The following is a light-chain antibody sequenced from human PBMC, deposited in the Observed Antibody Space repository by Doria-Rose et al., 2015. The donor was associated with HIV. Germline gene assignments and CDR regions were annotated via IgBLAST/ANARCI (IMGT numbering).Light chain of an antibody. CDR3: QQFDSFPRT. CDR2: GAS. Sequence: TQSPSFPSASVGVRVTTTCRASQGISRYLAWYQQKPGKAPTLLIFGASTLQSGFPSRFSGSGSGTEFTLTISSLQPEDFATYYCQQFDSFPRTFGQGTKVELK. CDR1: QGISRY. V-gene: IGKV1-9*01. J-gene: IGKJ1*01.